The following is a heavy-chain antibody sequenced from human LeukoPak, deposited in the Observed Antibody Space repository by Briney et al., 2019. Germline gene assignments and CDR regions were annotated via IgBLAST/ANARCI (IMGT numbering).Heavy chain of an antibody. CDR2: ISYDGSNK. D-gene: IGHD2-15*01. CDR3: AKPYCSGGSCHDTPLDY. V-gene: IGHV3-30*18. Sequence: GGSLRLSCAASGFTFSSYSMNWVRQAPGTGLEWVAVISYDGSNKYYADSVKGRFTISRDNSKNTLYLQMNSLRAEDTAVYYCAKPYCSGGSCHDTPLDYWGQGTLVTVSS. J-gene: IGHJ4*02. CDR1: GFTFSSYS.